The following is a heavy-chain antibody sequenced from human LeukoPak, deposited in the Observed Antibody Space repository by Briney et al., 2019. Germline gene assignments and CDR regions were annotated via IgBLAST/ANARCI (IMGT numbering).Heavy chain of an antibody. V-gene: IGHV3-15*01. CDR3: TTIDDFWSGYSSYYFDY. CDR1: GFTFSNAY. D-gene: IGHD3-3*01. Sequence: RGSLRLSCAASGFTFSNAYMSWVRQAPWKGLECVGRIKSKTHGGTTDYAAPVKGRFTISRDDSKNTLYLQMNSLKTEDTAVYYCTTIDDFWSGYSSYYFDYWGQGSLVTVSS. CDR2: IKSKTHGGTT. J-gene: IGHJ4*02.